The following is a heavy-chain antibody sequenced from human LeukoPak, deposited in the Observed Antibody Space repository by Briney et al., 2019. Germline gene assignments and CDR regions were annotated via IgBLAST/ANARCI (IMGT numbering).Heavy chain of an antibody. CDR3: TRPFSGIAEAGTGFDY. D-gene: IGHD6-19*01. Sequence: PGGSLRLSCTASGFTFGDYAMSWFRQAPGKGLEWVGFIRSKAYGGTTEYAASVKGRFTISRDDSKSIAYLQMNSLKTEDTAVYYCTRPFSGIAEAGTGFDYWGQGTLVTVSS. V-gene: IGHV3-49*03. CDR1: GFTFGDYA. J-gene: IGHJ4*02. CDR2: IRSKAYGGTT.